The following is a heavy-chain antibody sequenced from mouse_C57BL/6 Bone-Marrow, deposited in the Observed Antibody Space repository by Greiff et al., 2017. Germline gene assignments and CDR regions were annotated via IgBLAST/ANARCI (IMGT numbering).Heavy chain of an antibody. CDR2: IYPRSGNT. J-gene: IGHJ4*01. CDR3: ARCPYFYARDY. V-gene: IGHV1-81*01. Sequence: QVQLQQSGAELARPGASVKLSCKASGYTFTSYGISWVKQRTGQGLEWIGEIYPRSGNTSYNEKFKGKATLTADKSSSTAYMELRSLTSEDSAVYFCARCPYFYARDYGGQGTSVTVAS. D-gene: IGHD2-10*01. CDR1: GYTFTSYG.